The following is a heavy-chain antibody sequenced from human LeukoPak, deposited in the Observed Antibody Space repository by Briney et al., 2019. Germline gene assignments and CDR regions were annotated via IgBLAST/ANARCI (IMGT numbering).Heavy chain of an antibody. Sequence: SETLSLTCTVSDDSISSVGYYWTWIRQYPGKGLEWIGYIHYSGNTYYNPSLKSRVTISVDTSKYQFSLKLSSVTAADTAVYYCARGPGGYSNFPNRYYYYGMDVWGQGTTVTVSS. CDR2: IHYSGNT. CDR1: DDSISSVGYY. J-gene: IGHJ6*02. D-gene: IGHD4-11*01. V-gene: IGHV4-31*03. CDR3: ARGPGGYSNFPNRYYYYGMDV.